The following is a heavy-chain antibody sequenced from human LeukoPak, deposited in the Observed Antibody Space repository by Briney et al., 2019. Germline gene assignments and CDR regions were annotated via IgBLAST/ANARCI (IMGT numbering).Heavy chain of an antibody. V-gene: IGHV4-61*02. CDR1: GGSISSSGYY. CDR2: IYICGST. CDR3: ARDRGTWNDDGFDY. D-gene: IGHD1-1*01. Sequence: SETLSLTCTVSGGSISSSGYYWSWIRQPAGKGLEWIGRIYICGSTNYNPSLKSRVTMSVDTSKNQFSLKLSSVTAADTAVYYCARDRGTWNDDGFDYWGQGTLVTVSS. J-gene: IGHJ4*02.